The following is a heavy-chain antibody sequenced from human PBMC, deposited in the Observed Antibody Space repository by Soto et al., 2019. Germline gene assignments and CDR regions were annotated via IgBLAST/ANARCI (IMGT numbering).Heavy chain of an antibody. Sequence: SETLSLTCTVSGGSISSGDYYWSWIRQPPGKGLEWIGYIYYSGSTYYNPSLKSRVTISVDTSKNQFSLKLSSVTAADTAVYYCARDYRYSGSYDYYYYYGMDVWGQGTTVTGS. CDR1: GGSISSGDYY. D-gene: IGHD1-26*01. CDR3: ARDYRYSGSYDYYYYYGMDV. CDR2: IYYSGST. J-gene: IGHJ6*02. V-gene: IGHV4-30-4*01.